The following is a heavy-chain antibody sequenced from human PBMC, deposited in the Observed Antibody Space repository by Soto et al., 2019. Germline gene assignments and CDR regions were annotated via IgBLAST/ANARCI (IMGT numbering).Heavy chain of an antibody. CDR1: GGSFSGYY. D-gene: IGHD2-2*01. CDR3: TRYCSSTSCYPFDP. Sequence: QVQLQQWGAGLLKPSETLSLTCAVYGGSFSGYYWSWIRQPPGKGLEWIGEINHSGSTNYNPSLKSRVTISVDTSKNQFSLKLSSVTAADTAVYYCTRYCSSTSCYPFDPCGQGTLVTVSS. V-gene: IGHV4-34*01. CDR2: INHSGST. J-gene: IGHJ5*02.